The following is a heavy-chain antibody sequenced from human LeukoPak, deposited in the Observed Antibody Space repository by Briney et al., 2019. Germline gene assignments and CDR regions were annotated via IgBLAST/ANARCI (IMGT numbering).Heavy chain of an antibody. J-gene: IGHJ4*02. D-gene: IGHD2-2*01. CDR1: GFTFSSYW. CDR3: VRGRYCNSISCDYFDY. Sequence: GGSLRLSCAASGFTFSSYWMSWVRQAPGKGLEWVSNIKGDGSEKYYVDSVKGRFTISRDNAKNSLYLQMNSLRAEDTAVYYCVRGRYCNSISCDYFDYWGQGTLVTVSS. CDR2: IKGDGSEK. V-gene: IGHV3-7*01.